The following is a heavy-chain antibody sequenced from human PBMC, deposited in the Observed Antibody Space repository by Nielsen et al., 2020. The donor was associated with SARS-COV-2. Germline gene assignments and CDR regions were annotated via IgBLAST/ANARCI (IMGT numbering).Heavy chain of an antibody. V-gene: IGHV3-11*03. D-gene: IGHD3-10*01. Sequence: GESLKISCAASGFTFSDYYMSWIRQAPGKGLEWVSFISSSGSYINYADSVRGRFTISRDNAKNSLYLQMNSLRAEDTALYYCAKPRNHVLLWFGELSGFDYWGQGTLVTVSS. CDR1: GFTFSDYY. CDR3: AKPRNHVLLWFGELSGFDY. J-gene: IGHJ4*02. CDR2: ISSSGSYI.